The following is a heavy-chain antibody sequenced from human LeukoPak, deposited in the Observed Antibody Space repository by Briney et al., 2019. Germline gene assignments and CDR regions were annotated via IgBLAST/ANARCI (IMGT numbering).Heavy chain of an antibody. CDR1: GGSISSYY. V-gene: IGHV4-4*07. CDR2: IYTSGST. J-gene: IGHJ4*02. CDR3: ARDSGTIFGVVQTEFDY. D-gene: IGHD3-3*01. Sequence: PSETLSLTCTVSGGSISSYYWSWIRQPAGKGLERIGRIYTSGSTNYNPSLKSRVTMSVDTSKNQFSLKLSSVTAADTAVYYCARDSGTIFGVVQTEFDYWGQGTLVTVSS.